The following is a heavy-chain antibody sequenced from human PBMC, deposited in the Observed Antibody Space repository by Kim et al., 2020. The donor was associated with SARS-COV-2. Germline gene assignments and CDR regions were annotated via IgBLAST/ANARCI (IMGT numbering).Heavy chain of an antibody. CDR1: GYTFTSYG. Sequence: ASVKVSCKASGYTFTSYGISWVRQAPGQGLEWMGWISAYNGNTNYAQKLQGRVTMTTDTSTSTAYMELRSLRSDDTAVYYCARELGHILTGYSTGAFDIWGQGTMVTVSS. D-gene: IGHD3-9*01. CDR3: ARELGHILTGYSTGAFDI. J-gene: IGHJ3*02. V-gene: IGHV1-18*04. CDR2: ISAYNGNT.